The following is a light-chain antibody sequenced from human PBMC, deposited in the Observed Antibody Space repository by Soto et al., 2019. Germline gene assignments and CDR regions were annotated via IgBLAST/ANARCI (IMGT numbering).Light chain of an antibody. Sequence: DIVMTQSPDSLAVSLGERATIHCKSSQSILFTSDNKNYLAWYQQKSGQPPRLLIYWASTRESGVPDRFSGRGSGTDFSLTISSLEAEDVGVYYCQQHYTTPRTFGQGTKVEIK. CDR2: WAS. V-gene: IGKV4-1*01. J-gene: IGKJ1*01. CDR1: QSILFTSDNKNY. CDR3: QQHYTTPRT.